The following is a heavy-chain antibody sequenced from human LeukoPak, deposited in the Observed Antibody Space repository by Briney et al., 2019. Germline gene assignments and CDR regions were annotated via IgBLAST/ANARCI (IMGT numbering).Heavy chain of an antibody. CDR1: GFIFSSAW. D-gene: IGHD2-2*01. Sequence: GGSLRLSCEASGFIFSSAWTTWVRQAPGKGLEWVGHIKNKTNGGTTDYAAPVKGRFIISRDDSKKTLYLQMNSLRSEDTGVYYCGRGLCTSTSCYQGPFDFWGQGMLVTVSS. J-gene: IGHJ4*02. V-gene: IGHV3-15*01. CDR3: GRGLCTSTSCYQGPFDF. CDR2: IKNKTNGGTT.